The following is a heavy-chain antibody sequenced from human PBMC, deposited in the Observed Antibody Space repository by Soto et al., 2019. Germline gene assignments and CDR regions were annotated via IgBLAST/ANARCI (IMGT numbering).Heavy chain of an antibody. V-gene: IGHV4-30-4*01. J-gene: IGHJ5*02. D-gene: IGHD3-16*01. CDR1: CGSISSGDYY. Sequence: SETLSLTCTVSCGSISSGDYYWSWIRQPPGKGLEWIGYIYYSGSTYYNPSLKSRVTISVDTSKNQFSLKLSSVTAADTAVYYCARSTQSLGPYLLSANWFDPWGQGTLVTVSS. CDR3: ARSTQSLGPYLLSANWFDP. CDR2: IYYSGST.